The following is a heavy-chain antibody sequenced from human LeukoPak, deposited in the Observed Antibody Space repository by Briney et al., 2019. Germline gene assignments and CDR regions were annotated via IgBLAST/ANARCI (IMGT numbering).Heavy chain of an antibody. CDR1: GDSISSYY. V-gene: IGHV4-59*12. CDR3: AREWDYYYDSSGYPPGVDY. CDR2: IYYSGST. Sequence: PSETLSLTCTVSGDSISSYYWSWLRQPPGKGLEWIGYIYYSGSTNYNPSLKSRVTISVDTSKNQFSLKLSSVTAADTAVYYCAREWDYYYDSSGYPPGVDYWGQGTLVTVSS. J-gene: IGHJ4*02. D-gene: IGHD3-22*01.